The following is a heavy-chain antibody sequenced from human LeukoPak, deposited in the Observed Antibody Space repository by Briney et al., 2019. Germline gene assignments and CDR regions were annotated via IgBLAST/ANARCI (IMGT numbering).Heavy chain of an antibody. CDR1: GFTFSSYW. Sequence: PGGSLRLSCAASGFTFSSYWMHWVRQAPGKGLVWVSRIKSDGSGTSYADSVKGRFTISRDNAKNTLYLQMNSLRAEDTAVYYCARGSYYYDSSGYSPGAYWGQGTLVTVSS. CDR3: ARGSYYYDSSGYSPGAY. J-gene: IGHJ4*02. CDR2: IKSDGSGT. D-gene: IGHD3-22*01. V-gene: IGHV3-74*01.